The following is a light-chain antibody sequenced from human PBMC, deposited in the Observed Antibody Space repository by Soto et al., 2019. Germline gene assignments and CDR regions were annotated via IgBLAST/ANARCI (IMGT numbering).Light chain of an antibody. J-gene: IGLJ1*01. V-gene: IGLV2-11*01. CDR2: DVT. CDR1: NNEVGGYDY. CDR3: CSYAGSSFYV. Sequence: QSVLTQPRSVSGSPGQSVTIFCTGTNNEVGGYDYVSWFQQHPGKAPKLVLYDVTKRPSGVPDRFSGSKSGNTASLTISGLQAEDEADYYCCSYAGSSFYVFGSGTKVTVL.